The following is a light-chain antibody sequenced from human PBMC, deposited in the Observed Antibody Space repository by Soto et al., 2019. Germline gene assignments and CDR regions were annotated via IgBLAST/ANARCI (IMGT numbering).Light chain of an antibody. V-gene: IGKV3-20*01. CDR2: GTS. J-gene: IGKJ1*01. CDR3: QQFGNSPWT. Sequence: VFSQSPCRVSLSPGERATLSCRASQSVPSTYFAWYQQKPGQPPRLLISGTSNRATGIPDRFSGSGSGTDFTLTISRLEPEDFAVYFCQQFGNSPWTFGQGTKVDIK. CDR1: QSVPSTY.